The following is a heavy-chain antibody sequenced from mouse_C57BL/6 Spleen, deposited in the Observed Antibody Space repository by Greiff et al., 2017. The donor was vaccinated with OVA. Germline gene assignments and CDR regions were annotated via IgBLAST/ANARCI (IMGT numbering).Heavy chain of an antibody. Sequence: EVQLQQSGPVLVKPGASVKMSCKASGYTFTDYYMNWVKQSHGKSLEWIGVINPYNGGTSYNQKFKGKATLTVDKSSSTAYMELNSLTSEDSAVYYCARYPHYYGSPFDYWGQGTTLTVSS. J-gene: IGHJ2*01. V-gene: IGHV1-19*01. CDR1: GYTFTDYY. CDR2: INPYNGGT. CDR3: ARYPHYYGSPFDY. D-gene: IGHD1-1*01.